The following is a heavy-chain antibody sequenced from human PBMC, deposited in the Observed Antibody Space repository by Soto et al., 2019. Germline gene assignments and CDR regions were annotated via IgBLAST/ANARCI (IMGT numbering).Heavy chain of an antibody. CDR3: ARGGSGSSWFDP. CDR1: GGTFSSYA. V-gene: IGHV1-69*06. CDR2: IIPIFGTA. D-gene: IGHD3-10*01. J-gene: IGHJ5*02. Sequence: SVKVSCKASGGTFSSYAISWVRQAPGQGLEWMGGIIPIFGTANYAQKFQGRVTITADKSTSTAYMELSSLRSEDTAVYYCARGGSGSSWFDPWGQGTLVTVSS.